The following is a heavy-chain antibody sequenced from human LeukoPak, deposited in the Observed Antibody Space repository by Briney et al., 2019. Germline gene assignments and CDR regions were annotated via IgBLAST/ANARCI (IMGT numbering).Heavy chain of an antibody. D-gene: IGHD2-2*02. J-gene: IGHJ4*02. Sequence: GGSLRLSCAASGFTFSSYSMNWVRQAPGKGLEWVSSISSSSSYIYYADSVKGRFTISRDNAKNSLYLQMNSLRAEDTAVYYCAKGISRYCSSTSCYMGIDYWGQGTLVTVSS. CDR1: GFTFSSYS. V-gene: IGHV3-21*01. CDR3: AKGISRYCSSTSCYMGIDY. CDR2: ISSSSSYI.